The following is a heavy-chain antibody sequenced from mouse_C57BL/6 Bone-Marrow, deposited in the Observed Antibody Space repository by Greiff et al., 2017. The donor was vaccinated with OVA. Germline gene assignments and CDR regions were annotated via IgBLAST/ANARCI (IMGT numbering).Heavy chain of an antibody. Sequence: EVQVVESGPGLVKPSQSLSLTCSVTGYSITSGYYWNWIRQFPGNKLEWMGYISYDGSNNYNPSLKNRISITRDTSKNQFFLKLNSVTTEDTATYYCARNYYEFAYWGQGTLVTVSA. D-gene: IGHD1-1*01. V-gene: IGHV3-6*01. CDR2: ISYDGSN. CDR1: GYSITSGYY. CDR3: ARNYYEFAY. J-gene: IGHJ3*01.